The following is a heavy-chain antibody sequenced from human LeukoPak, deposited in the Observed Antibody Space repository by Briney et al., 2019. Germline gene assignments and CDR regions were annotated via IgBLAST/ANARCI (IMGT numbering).Heavy chain of an antibody. CDR1: GFAFSNFD. V-gene: IGHV3-48*03. J-gene: IGHJ4*02. CDR3: AREPKQWLVPIDY. Sequence: PGGSLRLSCAASGFAFSNFDLNWVRQTPGKGLEWVSYISSSGTTIYYADSVKGRFTISRDNAKNSLYLQMNSLRAEDTAVYYCAREPKQWLVPIDYWGQGTLVTVSS. CDR2: ISSSGTTI. D-gene: IGHD6-19*01.